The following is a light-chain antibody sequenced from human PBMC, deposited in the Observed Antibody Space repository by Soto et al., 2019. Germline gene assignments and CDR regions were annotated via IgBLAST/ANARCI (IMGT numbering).Light chain of an antibody. CDR1: QXIXSY. CDR2: DAS. CDR3: QXXXXWPPT. V-gene: IGKV3-11*01. J-gene: IGKJ1*01. Sequence: EIVLTQSPVTLSLSPGEXXXXXXXASQXIXSYVAWYHHKPGQAPRLLIFDASNRATGIPARFSGSRSGTDFTLTISSLEPXXXAXXXXQXXXXWPPTFGQGTKVEFK.